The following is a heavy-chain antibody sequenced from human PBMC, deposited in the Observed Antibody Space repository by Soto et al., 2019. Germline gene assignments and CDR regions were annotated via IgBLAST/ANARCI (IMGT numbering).Heavy chain of an antibody. J-gene: IGHJ4*02. D-gene: IGHD1-7*01. CDR3: TRAWNYRCDY. CDR1: GYTFGNHW. V-gene: IGHV3-74*01. CDR2: INSDGTTI. Sequence: GGSLRLSCAVAGYTFGNHWMHWVRQAPGKGPVWVSRINSDGTTINSADSVKGRFTISRDNAKNTLYLQMDSLRAEDTAVYYCTRAWNYRCDYWGLGTLVAVSS.